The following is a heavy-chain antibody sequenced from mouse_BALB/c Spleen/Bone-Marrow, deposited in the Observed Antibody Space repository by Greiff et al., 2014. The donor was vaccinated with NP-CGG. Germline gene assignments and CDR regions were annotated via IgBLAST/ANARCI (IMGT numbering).Heavy chain of an antibody. CDR2: IRNKAYGCTT. CDR3: ARFPMDY. J-gene: IGHJ4*01. Sequence: EVKLMESGGGLVQPGGSLRLSCTTSGFTFTDYYMSWVRQPPGKALEWLAFIRNKAYGCTTEYSASVRGRFTISRDNSRSILYLQMNTLRAEDSATYYCARFPMDYWGQGTSVTVSS. V-gene: IGHV7-3*02. CDR1: GFTFTDYY.